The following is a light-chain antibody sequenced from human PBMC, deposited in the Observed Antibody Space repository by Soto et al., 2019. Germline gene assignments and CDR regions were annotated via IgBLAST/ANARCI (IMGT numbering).Light chain of an antibody. V-gene: IGKV4-1*01. CDR1: QSVLYSSNNKNY. CDR2: WAS. CDR3: QQYYSTPPWT. J-gene: IGKJ1*01. Sequence: IVMTQSPDSLAVSLGERATINCKSSQSVLYSSNNKNYLAWYQQKPGQPPKLLIYWASTRESGVPDRFSGGGSGTDSTLTISSLQAEDVAVYYGQQYYSTPPWTFGQGNKVEIK.